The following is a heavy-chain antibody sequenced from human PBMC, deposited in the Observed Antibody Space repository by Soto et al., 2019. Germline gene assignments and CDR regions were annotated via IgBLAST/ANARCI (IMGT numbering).Heavy chain of an antibody. J-gene: IGHJ6*03. V-gene: IGHV3-30*03. CDR2: ISYDGTNR. Sequence: QVQLVESGGGVVQPGRSLRLSCAASGFSFRNCGMHWVRQAPGKGLEWVAIISYDGTNRFYADSVKGRFTISRDNSKNTLNLQMNSLRAEDTAVYYCAMAGLRHFDWLPYYYMDVWGKGTTVTVSS. CDR1: GFSFRNCG. CDR3: AMAGLRHFDWLPYYYMDV. D-gene: IGHD3-9*01.